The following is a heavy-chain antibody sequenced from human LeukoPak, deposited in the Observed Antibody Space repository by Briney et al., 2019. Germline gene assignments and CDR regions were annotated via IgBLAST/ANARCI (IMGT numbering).Heavy chain of an antibody. CDR3: AREAITIFGVVNHAFDI. CDR1: GFTFSSYA. J-gene: IGHJ3*02. D-gene: IGHD3-3*01. V-gene: IGHV3-7*01. Sequence: GGSLRLSCAASGFTFSSYAMSWVRQAPGKGLEWVANIKQDGSEKYYVDSVKGRFTISRDNAKNSLYLQMNSLRAEDTAVYYCAREAITIFGVVNHAFDIWGQGTMVTVSS. CDR2: IKQDGSEK.